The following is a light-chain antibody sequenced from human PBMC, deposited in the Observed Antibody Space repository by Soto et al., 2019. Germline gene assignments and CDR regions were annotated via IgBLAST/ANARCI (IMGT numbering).Light chain of an antibody. J-gene: IGKJ2*01. CDR1: QSISTY. CDR2: AAS. V-gene: IGKV1-39*01. Sequence: DIQMTQSPSSLSASVGDRVSVTCRASQSISTYLNWYQQKPGKAPKLLIYAASSLQSGVPSRFSGSGSGTDFTLTISSLQPEDFATYYCQQSYSMPYTFGQGTNLEIK. CDR3: QQSYSMPYT.